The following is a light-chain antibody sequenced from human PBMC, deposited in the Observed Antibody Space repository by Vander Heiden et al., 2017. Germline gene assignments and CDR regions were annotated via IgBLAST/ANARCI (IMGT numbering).Light chain of an antibody. V-gene: IGKV3-11*01. J-gene: IGKJ2*02. Sequence: VLTQSPATLSLSPGDRATLSCRASQSVSSYLAWYQQKPGQAPRLLIYDASNRATGIPARFSGSGSGTDFTLTISSLEPEDFAVYYCQQRSNWPGTFGQGTKLEIK. CDR3: QQRSNWPGT. CDR1: QSVSSY. CDR2: DAS.